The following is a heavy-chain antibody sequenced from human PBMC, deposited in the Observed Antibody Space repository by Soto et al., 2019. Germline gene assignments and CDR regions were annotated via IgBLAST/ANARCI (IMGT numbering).Heavy chain of an antibody. CDR1: GFTFSSYA. V-gene: IGHV3-23*01. Sequence: PGGSLRLSCAASGFTFSSYAMSWVRQAPGKGLEWVSAISGSGGSTYYADSVKGRFTISRDNSKNTLYLQMNSLRAEDTAVYYCAIYWKQRSSGYYPCYWGQGTLVTVSS. J-gene: IGHJ4*02. D-gene: IGHD3-22*01. CDR2: ISGSGGST. CDR3: AIYWKQRSSGYYPCY.